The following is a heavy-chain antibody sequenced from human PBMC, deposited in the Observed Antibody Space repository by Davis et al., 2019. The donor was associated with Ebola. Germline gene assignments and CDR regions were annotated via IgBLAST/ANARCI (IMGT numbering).Heavy chain of an antibody. CDR2: ISYDGSNK. CDR1: GFTVSSNY. J-gene: IGHJ3*02. Sequence: GESLKISCAASGFTVSSNYMSWVRQAPGKGLEWVAVISYDGSNKYYADSVKGRFTISRDNAKNTLYLQMNSLRAEDTAVYYCARVDGKHGAFDIWGQGTMVTVSS. D-gene: IGHD6-19*01. V-gene: IGHV3-30-3*01. CDR3: ARVDGKHGAFDI.